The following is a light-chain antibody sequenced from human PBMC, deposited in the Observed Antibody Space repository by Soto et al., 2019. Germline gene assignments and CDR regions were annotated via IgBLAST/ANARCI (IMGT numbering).Light chain of an antibody. CDR3: QQYGRSPFT. Sequence: EIVLTQSPGTLSLSPGERATLSCRASQSVSSSYLAWYQQKPGQAPRLLIYGASSRATGIPGRFSGSGSGTDFTLNISRLEPEDFAVYYCQQYGRSPFTFGPGTKLAIK. CDR2: GAS. V-gene: IGKV3-20*01. CDR1: QSVSSSY. J-gene: IGKJ3*01.